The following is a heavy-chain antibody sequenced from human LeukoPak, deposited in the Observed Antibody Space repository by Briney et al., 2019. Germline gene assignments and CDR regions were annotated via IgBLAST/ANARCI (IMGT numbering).Heavy chain of an antibody. J-gene: IGHJ4*02. CDR3: ARGSSIAVAGDY. Sequence: SVKVSCKASGSSFTSYDINWVRQATGQGLEWMGWMNPNSGNTGYAQKFQGRVTMTRNTSISTAYMELSSLRSEDTAVYYCARGSSIAVAGDYWGQGTLVTVSS. D-gene: IGHD6-19*01. V-gene: IGHV1-8*01. CDR2: MNPNSGNT. CDR1: GSSFTSYD.